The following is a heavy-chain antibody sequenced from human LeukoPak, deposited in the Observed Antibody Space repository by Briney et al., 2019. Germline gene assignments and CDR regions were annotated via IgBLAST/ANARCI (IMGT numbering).Heavy chain of an antibody. D-gene: IGHD6-13*01. CDR3: AKPYSSSFDAFDI. Sequence: GGSLRLSCAASGFTFSSYWMHWVRQAPGKGLVWVSRINTDGSSTSYADSVKGRFTISRDNAKNTLYLQMNSLRAEDTAVYYCAKPYSSSFDAFDIWGQGTMVTVSS. CDR2: INTDGSST. V-gene: IGHV3-74*01. CDR1: GFTFSSYW. J-gene: IGHJ3*02.